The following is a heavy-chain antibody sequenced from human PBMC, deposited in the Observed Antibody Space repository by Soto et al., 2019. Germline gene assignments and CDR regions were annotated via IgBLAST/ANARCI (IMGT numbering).Heavy chain of an antibody. CDR3: AKVGYSSGWPTYYFDY. CDR1: GFTFDDYA. V-gene: IGHV3-9*01. Sequence: EVQLVESGGGLVQPGRSLRLSCAASGFTFDDYAXXWVRQAPGKGLEWVSGISWNSGSIGYADSVKGRFTISRDNAKNSLYLQMNSLRAEDTALYYCAKVGYSSGWPTYYFDYWGQGTLVTVSS. J-gene: IGHJ4*02. D-gene: IGHD6-19*01. CDR2: ISWNSGSI.